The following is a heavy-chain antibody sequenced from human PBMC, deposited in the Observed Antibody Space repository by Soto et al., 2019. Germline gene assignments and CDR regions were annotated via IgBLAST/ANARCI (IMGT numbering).Heavy chain of an antibody. D-gene: IGHD2-21*01. V-gene: IGHV1-18*01. CDR3: ATSIPYYYGMDV. CDR1: GYTFTSYA. Sequence: GASVKVPCKASGYTFTSYAISWVRQAPGQGLEWMGWISAYNGNTNYAQKLQGRVTMTTDTSTSTAYMELRSLRSDDTAVYYCATSIPYYYGMDVWGQGTTVTVSS. CDR2: ISAYNGNT. J-gene: IGHJ6*02.